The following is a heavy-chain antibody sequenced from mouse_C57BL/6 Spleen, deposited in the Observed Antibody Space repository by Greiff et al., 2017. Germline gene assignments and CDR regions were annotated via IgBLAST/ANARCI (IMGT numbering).Heavy chain of an antibody. V-gene: IGHV1-81*01. J-gene: IGHJ2*01. CDR2: IYPRSGNT. CDR1: GYTFTSYG. Sequence: VQLVESGAELARPGASVKLSCKASGYTFTSYGISWVKQRTEQGLEWIGEIYPRSGNTYYNEKFKGKATLTADKSSSTAYLQLRSLTSEDSAVYFCTTDDYGSGYDFDYWGQGTTLTVSS. D-gene: IGHD1-1*01. CDR3: TTDDYGSGYDFDY.